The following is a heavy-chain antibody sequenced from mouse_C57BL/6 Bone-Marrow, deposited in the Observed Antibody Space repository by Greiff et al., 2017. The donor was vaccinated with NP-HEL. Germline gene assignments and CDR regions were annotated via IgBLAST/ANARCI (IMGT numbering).Heavy chain of an antibody. CDR1: GFTFSDFY. CDR2: SRNKANDYTT. J-gene: IGHJ3*01. V-gene: IGHV7-1*01. D-gene: IGHD1-1*01. CDR3: ARDGTYYSFAY. Sequence: EVKLVESGGGLVQSGRSLRLSCATSGFTFSDFYMEWVRQAPGKGLEWIAASRNKANDYTTEYSASVKGRFIVSRDTSQSILYLQMNALRAEDTAIYYCARDGTYYSFAYWGQGTLVTVSA.